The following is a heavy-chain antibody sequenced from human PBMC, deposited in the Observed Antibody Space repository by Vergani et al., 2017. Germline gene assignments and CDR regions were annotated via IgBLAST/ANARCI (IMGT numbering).Heavy chain of an antibody. V-gene: IGHV3-53*01. J-gene: IGHJ4*02. CDR1: GFTVSSNY. D-gene: IGHD1-26*01. CDR3: AKDGIRPVGATLRGVYYFDY. CDR2: IYSCGST. Sequence: EVQLVESGGGLIQPGGSLRLSCAASGFTVSSNYMSWVRQAPGKGLEWVSVIYSCGSTYYADSVKGRFTISRDNSKNTLYLQMNSLRAEDTAVYYCAKDGIRPVGATLRGVYYFDYWGQGTLVTVSS.